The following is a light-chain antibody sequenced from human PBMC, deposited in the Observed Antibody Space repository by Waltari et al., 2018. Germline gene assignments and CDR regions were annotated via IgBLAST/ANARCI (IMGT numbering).Light chain of an antibody. CDR2: DVN. J-gene: IGLJ3*02. CDR3: SSYAGSKNLV. CDR1: NSDVGGYDS. Sequence: QSALTQPPSASGSPGQSVTIPCTGTNSDVGGYDSVSWYQQHPGKTPKLMIYDVNKRPSGDPDRFSGSKSGNTASLTVSWLQADDEADYYCSSYAGSKNLVFGGGTKLTVL. V-gene: IGLV2-8*01.